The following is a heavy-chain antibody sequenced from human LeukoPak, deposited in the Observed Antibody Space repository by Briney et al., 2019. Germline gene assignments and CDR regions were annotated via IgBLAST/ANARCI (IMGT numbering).Heavy chain of an antibody. CDR3: AGNDAFDI. CDR1: GFTFSSYS. J-gene: IGHJ3*02. CDR2: IYSGGTT. V-gene: IGHV3-66*02. Sequence: GGSLRLSCAASGFTFSSYSMNWVRQAPGKGLEWVSVIYSGGTTYYADSAKGRFTISRDNSKNTLNLQMNSLRGDDTAVYYCAGNDAFDIWGQGTMVTVSS.